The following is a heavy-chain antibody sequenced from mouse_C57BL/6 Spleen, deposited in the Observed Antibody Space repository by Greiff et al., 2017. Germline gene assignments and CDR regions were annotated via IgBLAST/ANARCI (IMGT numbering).Heavy chain of an antibody. Sequence: EVQGVESGGDLVKPGGSLKLSCAASGFTFSSYGMSWVRQTPDSVKGRFTISRDNAKNTLYLQMSSLKSEDTAMYYCARHGANWDHFDYWGQGTTLTVSS. CDR1: GFTFSSYG. J-gene: IGHJ2*01. CDR3: ARHGANWDHFDY. V-gene: IGHV5-6*01. D-gene: IGHD4-1*01.